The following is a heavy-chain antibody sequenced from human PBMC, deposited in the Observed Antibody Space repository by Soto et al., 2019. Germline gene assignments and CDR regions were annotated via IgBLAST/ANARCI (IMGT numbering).Heavy chain of an antibody. V-gene: IGHV4-34*01. J-gene: IGHJ4*02. D-gene: IGHD3-16*02. CDR3: ARLASFPFDY. Sequence: QVQLQQWGAGLLKPSETLSLTCAVYGGSFSGYYWSWIRQPPGKGLEWIGEINHSGSTNYNPSLKSRVTISVDTSKNQFSLKLSFVTAADTAVYYCARLASFPFDYWGQGTLVTVSS. CDR1: GGSFSGYY. CDR2: INHSGST.